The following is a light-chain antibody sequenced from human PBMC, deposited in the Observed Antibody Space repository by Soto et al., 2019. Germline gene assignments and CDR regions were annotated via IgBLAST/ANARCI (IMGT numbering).Light chain of an antibody. Sequence: ELVLTQSPATLSVSPGDDATLSCRASQSVSSLLAWYQQRPGQAPRLLIYGASSRATGIQDRFSGSGSGTDFTLTIRRLEPEDFAVYYCKQYGSSPTCGQGTKVDIK. CDR3: KQYGSSPT. J-gene: IGKJ1*01. CDR1: QSVSSL. CDR2: GAS. V-gene: IGKV3-20*01.